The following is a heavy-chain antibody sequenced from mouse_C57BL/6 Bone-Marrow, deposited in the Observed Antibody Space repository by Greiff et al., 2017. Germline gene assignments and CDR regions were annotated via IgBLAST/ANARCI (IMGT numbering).Heavy chain of an antibody. D-gene: IGHD2-10*02. Sequence: VQLQQSGAELVRPGASVKLSCTASGFNIKDDYMHWVKQRPEQGLEWIGWIDPENGDTEYASKFQGKATITADTSSNTAYLQRSSLTSEDTAVYYCTRVWLDYWGQGTSVTVSS. CDR2: IDPENGDT. J-gene: IGHJ4*01. CDR3: TRVWLDY. V-gene: IGHV14-4*01. CDR1: GFNIKDDY.